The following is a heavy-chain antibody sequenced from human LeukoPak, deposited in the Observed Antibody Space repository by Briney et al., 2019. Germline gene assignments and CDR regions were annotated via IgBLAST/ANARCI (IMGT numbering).Heavy chain of an antibody. V-gene: IGHV4-4*07. J-gene: IGHJ3*02. CDR2: KYARGDS. CDR1: GGSISNYY. D-gene: IGHD2-15*01. CDR3: ARGRYCSADVCTGGDSFDI. Sequence: SETLSLTCTVSGGSISNYYWSWIRQPAGKGLEWIGRKYARGDSNYNPPLQSRVTLSVDTSKNQFSLKLRSVTGADTAVYYCARGRYCSADVCTGGDSFDIWGQGTMVSVSS.